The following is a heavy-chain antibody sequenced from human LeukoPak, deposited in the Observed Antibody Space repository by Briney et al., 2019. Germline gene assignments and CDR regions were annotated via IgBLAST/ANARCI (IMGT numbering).Heavy chain of an antibody. CDR2: IYYSGST. CDR1: GGSISSYY. CDR3: AREGSIAAAGYNWFDP. D-gene: IGHD6-13*01. Sequence: ESGPTLVKPSETLSLTCTVSGGSISSYYWSWIRQPPGKGLEWIGYIYYSGSTNYNPSLKSRVTISVDTSKNQFSLKLSSVTAADTAVYYCAREGSIAAAGYNWFDPWGQGTLVTVSS. J-gene: IGHJ5*02. V-gene: IGHV4-59*01.